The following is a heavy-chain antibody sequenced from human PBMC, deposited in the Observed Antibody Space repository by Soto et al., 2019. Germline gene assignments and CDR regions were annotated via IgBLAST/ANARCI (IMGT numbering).Heavy chain of an antibody. CDR2: IDWDDDK. CDR3: ARMSIGVVTQTHDY. V-gene: IGHV2-70*01. Sequence: SGPTLVNPTQTLTLTCTFSGFSLSTSGMCVSWICQPPGKALEWLALIDWDDDKYYSTSLKTRLTISKDTSRNQLVLTMTNMEPLHTATYYCARMSIGVVTQTHDYWSQGTLVTVS. CDR1: GFSLSTSGMC. J-gene: IGHJ4*02. D-gene: IGHD3-3*01.